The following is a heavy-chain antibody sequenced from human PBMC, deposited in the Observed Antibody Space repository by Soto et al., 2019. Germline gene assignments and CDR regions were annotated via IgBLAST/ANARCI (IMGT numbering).Heavy chain of an antibody. CDR3: ARDVVRYLYGMDV. D-gene: IGHD3-9*01. V-gene: IGHV4-30-4*01. CDR1: GGSISSGDYY. J-gene: IGHJ6*02. CDR2: IYYSGST. Sequence: QVQLQESGPGLVKPSQTLSLTCTDSGGSISSGDYYWSWIRQPPGKGLEWIGYIYYSGSTYYNPSLKSRVTISADTSKNQFSLRLSSVTAADTAVYYCARDVVRYLYGMDVWGQGTTVTVSS.